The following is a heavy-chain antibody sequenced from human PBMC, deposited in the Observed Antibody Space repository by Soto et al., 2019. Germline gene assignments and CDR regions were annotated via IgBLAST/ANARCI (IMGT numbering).Heavy chain of an antibody. CDR1: GGSFSGYY. V-gene: IGHV4-34*01. Sequence: SETLSLTCAVYGGSFSGYYWSWIRQPPGKGLEWIGEINHSGSTNYNPSLKSRVTISVDTSKNQFSLKLSSVTAADTAVYYCARGYDSSGYYYVWGASGVMERYYFDYWGQGTLVTVSS. D-gene: IGHD3-22*01. J-gene: IGHJ4*02. CDR3: ARGYDSSGYYYVWGASGVMERYYFDY. CDR2: INHSGST.